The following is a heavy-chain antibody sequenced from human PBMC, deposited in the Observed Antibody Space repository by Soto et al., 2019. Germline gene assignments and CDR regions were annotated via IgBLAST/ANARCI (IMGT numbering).Heavy chain of an antibody. D-gene: IGHD3-3*01. J-gene: IGHJ5*02. CDR3: ARGKDFGVVIPSKTNWFDP. Sequence: QVPLVQSGAEVKKPGASVKVSCKASGYTFTSYGLSWVRQAPGQGLEWMGWISPHNGYTKYAQKLQGRVTMTTDTSTSTAYMELRSLRSDDTAVYYCARGKDFGVVIPSKTNWFDPWGQGTLVTVSS. CDR1: GYTFTSYG. CDR2: ISPHNGYT. V-gene: IGHV1-18*01.